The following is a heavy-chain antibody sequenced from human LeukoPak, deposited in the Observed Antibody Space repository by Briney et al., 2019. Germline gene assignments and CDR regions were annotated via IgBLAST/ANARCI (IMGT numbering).Heavy chain of an antibody. V-gene: IGHV5-51*01. D-gene: IGHD1-1*01. Sequence: GESLKISCKGSGYSFTSYWIGWVRQLPGKGLEWMGIIYPGDSDTRYSPSFQGQVTISADKSISTAYLQWSSLKASDTAMYYCAKVRRGELERRGAFDIWGQGTMVTVSS. J-gene: IGHJ3*02. CDR1: GYSFTSYW. CDR2: IYPGDSDT. CDR3: AKVRRGELERRGAFDI.